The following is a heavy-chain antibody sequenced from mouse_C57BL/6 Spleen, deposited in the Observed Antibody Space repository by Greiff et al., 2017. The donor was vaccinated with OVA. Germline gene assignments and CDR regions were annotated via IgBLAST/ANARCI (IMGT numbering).Heavy chain of an antibody. Sequence: EVQGVESGGGLVQPKGSLKLSCAASGFSFNTYAMNWVRQAPGKGLEWVARIRSKSNNYATYYADSVKDRFTISRDDSESMLYLQMNNLKTEDTAMYYCVRQDYDYYFDYWGQGTTLTVAS. D-gene: IGHD2-4*01. CDR2: IRSKSNNYAT. CDR1: GFSFNTYA. CDR3: VRQDYDYYFDY. V-gene: IGHV10-1*01. J-gene: IGHJ2*01.